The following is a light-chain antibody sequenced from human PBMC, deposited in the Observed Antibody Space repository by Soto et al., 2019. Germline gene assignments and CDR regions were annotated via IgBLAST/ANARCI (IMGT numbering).Light chain of an antibody. CDR1: QGVSYW. J-gene: IGKJ1*01. V-gene: IGKV1-5*01. Sequence: DIQMTKSPSTLSASVGDRVTITCRASQGVSYWLAWYQQKPGKAPKLLIHDRSSLASGVPRRFSGSGSGTEFTHTISILQPDDAATYYCQQYNSWWTFGQGTKVEI. CDR2: DRS. CDR3: QQYNSWWT.